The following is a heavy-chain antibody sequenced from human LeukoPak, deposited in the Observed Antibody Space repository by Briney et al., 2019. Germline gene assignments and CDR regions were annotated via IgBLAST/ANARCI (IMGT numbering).Heavy chain of an antibody. Sequence: ASVKVSCKVSGYTLTELSMHWVRQAPGKGLEWMGGFDPEDGETIYAQKFQGRVTMTEDTSTDTAYMELSSLRSEDTAVYYCATGGITMVREPHWFDPWGQGTLVTVSS. V-gene: IGHV1-24*01. CDR3: ATGGITMVREPHWFDP. CDR1: GYTLTELS. J-gene: IGHJ5*02. CDR2: FDPEDGET. D-gene: IGHD3-10*01.